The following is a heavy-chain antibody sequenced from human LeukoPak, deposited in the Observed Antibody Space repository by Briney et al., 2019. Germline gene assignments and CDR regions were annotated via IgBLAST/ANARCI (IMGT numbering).Heavy chain of an antibody. CDR2: FYSGDST. Sequence: GGSLRLSCVASGFTFNNYWMNWVRQAPGKGLEWVSVFYSGDSTYYADSVKGRFTISRDNSKNTLYLQMNSLRAEDTAVYYCARGPGPTAVQGYYFDYWGQGTLVTVSS. J-gene: IGHJ4*02. V-gene: IGHV3-53*01. CDR3: ARGPGPTAVQGYYFDY. D-gene: IGHD3-10*01. CDR1: GFTFNNYW.